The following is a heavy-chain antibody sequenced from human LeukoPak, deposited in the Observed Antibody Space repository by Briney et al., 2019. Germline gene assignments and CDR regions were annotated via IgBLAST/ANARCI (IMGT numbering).Heavy chain of an antibody. CDR3: ARGPQFSGPGWFDP. D-gene: IGHD3-10*01. Sequence: GGSLRLSCAVSGFSVRTNYISWVRQAPGKGLECVSSITFSSSHIYYADSVKGRFTISRDNTKDSLYLQMNSLRAEDTAIYYCARGPQFSGPGWFDPWGQGTLVTVSS. J-gene: IGHJ5*02. CDR2: ITFSSSHI. V-gene: IGHV3-21*01. CDR1: GFSVRTNY.